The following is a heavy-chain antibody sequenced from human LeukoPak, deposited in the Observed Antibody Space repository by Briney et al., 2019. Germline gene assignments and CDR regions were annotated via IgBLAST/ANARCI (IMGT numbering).Heavy chain of an antibody. D-gene: IGHD3-22*01. J-gene: IGHJ3*02. CDR3: ARGLFLSGYLDAFDI. V-gene: IGHV4-59*01. CDR1: GGSINNYY. Sequence: SETLSLTCAVSGGSINNYYWSWIRQPPGKGLEWIGYIYDSGSTNYNPSLQSRVTTSLDTSKNQVSLELSSVTAADTAVYYCARGLFLSGYLDAFDIWGQGTVVTVSS. CDR2: IYDSGST.